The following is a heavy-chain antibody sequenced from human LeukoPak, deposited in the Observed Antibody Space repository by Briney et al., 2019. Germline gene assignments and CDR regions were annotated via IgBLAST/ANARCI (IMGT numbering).Heavy chain of an antibody. CDR1: GGPISSYY. CDR3: ARVPGRSSSPDY. CDR2: IYYSGST. V-gene: IGHV4-59*01. Sequence: SETLSLTCTVSGGPISSYYWSWIRQPPGKGLEWIGYIYYSGSTNYNPSLKSRVTISVDTSKNQFSLKLSSVTAADTAVYYCARVPGRSSSPDYWGQGTLVTVSS. D-gene: IGHD6-13*01. J-gene: IGHJ4*02.